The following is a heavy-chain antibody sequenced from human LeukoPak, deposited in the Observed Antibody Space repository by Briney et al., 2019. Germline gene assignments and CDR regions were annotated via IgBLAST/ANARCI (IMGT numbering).Heavy chain of an antibody. CDR2: ISYDRSLK. CDR1: GFTFSSYA. V-gene: IGHV3-30*04. Sequence: GGSLRLSCAASGFTFSSYAMHWVRQAPGKGLEWVAVISYDRSLKYYADSVRGRFTISSDNSKNTLYLQMNSLRVEDTAVYYCARDPTAVANLPQYYLDYWGQGNLVTVSS. J-gene: IGHJ4*02. D-gene: IGHD4-23*01. CDR3: ARDPTAVANLPQYYLDY.